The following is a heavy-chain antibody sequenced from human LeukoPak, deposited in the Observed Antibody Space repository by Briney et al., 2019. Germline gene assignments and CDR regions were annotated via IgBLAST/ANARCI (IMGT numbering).Heavy chain of an antibody. V-gene: IGHV4-59*01. CDR3: ARLYSSGWYPRGVPSDY. J-gene: IGHJ4*02. CDR2: IYYSGST. D-gene: IGHD6-19*01. CDR1: GGSISSYY. Sequence: PSETLSLTCTVSGGSISSYYWSWIRQPPGKGLEWIGYIYYSGSTNYNPSLKSRVTISVDTSKNQFSLKLSSVTAADTAVYYCARLYSSGWYPRGVPSDYWGQGTLVTVSS.